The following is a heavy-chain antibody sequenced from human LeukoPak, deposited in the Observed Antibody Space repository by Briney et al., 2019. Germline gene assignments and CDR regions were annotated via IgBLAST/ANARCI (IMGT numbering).Heavy chain of an antibody. CDR2: INHSGST. CDR1: GGSFSGYY. V-gene: IGHV4-34*01. J-gene: IGHJ4*02. CDR3: AIGPSRDY. Sequence: PSETLSLTCAVYGGSFSGYYWSWIRQPPGKGLEWIGEINHSGSTNYNPSLKSRVTISVDTSKDQFSLKLSSVTAADTAVYYCAIGPSRDYWGQGTLVTVSS.